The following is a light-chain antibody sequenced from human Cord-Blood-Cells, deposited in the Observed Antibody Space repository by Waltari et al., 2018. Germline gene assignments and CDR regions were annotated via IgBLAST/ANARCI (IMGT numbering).Light chain of an antibody. J-gene: IGLJ2*01. V-gene: IGLV3-1*01. CDR1: KLGDKY. CDR2: QDS. CDR3: QAWDSSVV. Sequence: VSPGQTASITCSGDKLGDKYACWYQQKPGQSPVLVIYQDSKRPSGIPERFSGSNSGNTATLTISGTQAMDEADYYCQAWDSSVVFGGGTKLTVL.